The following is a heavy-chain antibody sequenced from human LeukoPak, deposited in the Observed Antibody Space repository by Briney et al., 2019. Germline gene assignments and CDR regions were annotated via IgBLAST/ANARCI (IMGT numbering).Heavy chain of an antibody. CDR2: IYTSGST. J-gene: IGHJ6*02. V-gene: IGHV4-61*02. CDR3: ARQLQYCSSTSCYAGYGMDV. Sequence: SQTLSLTCTVSGGSISSGSYYWSWIRQPAGKGLEWIGRIYTSGSTNYNPSLKSRVTISVDTSKNQFSLKLSSVTAADTAVYYCARQLQYCSSTSCYAGYGMDVWGQGTTVTVSS. CDR1: GGSISSGSYY. D-gene: IGHD2-2*01.